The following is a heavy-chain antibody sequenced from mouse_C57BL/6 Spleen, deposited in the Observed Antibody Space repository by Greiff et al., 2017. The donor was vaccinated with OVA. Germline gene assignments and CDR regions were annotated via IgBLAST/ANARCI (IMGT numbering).Heavy chain of an antibody. CDR1: GYTFTSYW. Sequence: VQLQQPGAELVRPGSSVKLSCKASGYTFTSYWMDWVKQRPGQGLEWIGNIYPSDSETHYNQKFKDKATLTVDKSSSTAYMQLSSLTSEDSAVYYCARSGYYGYYYAMDYWGQGTSVTVSS. V-gene: IGHV1-61*01. J-gene: IGHJ4*01. CDR3: ARSGYYGYYYAMDY. D-gene: IGHD2-3*01. CDR2: IYPSDSET.